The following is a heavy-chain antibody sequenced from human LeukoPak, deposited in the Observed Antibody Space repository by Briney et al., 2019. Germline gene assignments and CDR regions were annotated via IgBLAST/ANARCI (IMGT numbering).Heavy chain of an antibody. D-gene: IGHD3-22*01. V-gene: IGHV1-46*01. Sequence: ASVKVSCKASGYTFTSYYMHWVRQASGQALEWMGIVNPSGGSTSYAQKFQGRVTMTRDTSISTAYMELSRLRSDDTAVYYCARDRRVYYYDSSGHTRNMDVWGKGTTVTVSS. CDR1: GYTFTSYY. J-gene: IGHJ6*03. CDR3: ARDRRVYYYDSSGHTRNMDV. CDR2: VNPSGGST.